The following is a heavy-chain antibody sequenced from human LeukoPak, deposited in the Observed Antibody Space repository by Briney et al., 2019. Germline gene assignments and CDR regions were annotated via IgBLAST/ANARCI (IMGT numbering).Heavy chain of an antibody. J-gene: IGHJ5*02. D-gene: IGHD3-9*01. V-gene: IGHV4-59*01. CDR1: GGSISSYY. Sequence: PSETLSLTCTVSGGSISSYYWSWIRQPPGKGLEWIGYIYYSGSTNYNPSLKSRVTISVDTSKNQFSLKLSSVTAADTAVYYCARVLRYFDWLPHNWFDPWGQGTLVTASS. CDR3: ARVLRYFDWLPHNWFDP. CDR2: IYYSGST.